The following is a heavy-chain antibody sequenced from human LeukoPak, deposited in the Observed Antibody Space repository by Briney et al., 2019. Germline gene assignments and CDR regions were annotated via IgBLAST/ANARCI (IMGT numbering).Heavy chain of an antibody. D-gene: IGHD6-6*01. V-gene: IGHV4-39*01. CDR2: IYHSGRT. Sequence: SETLSLTRTVSGGSISSSRYYWGWIRQSPGKGLEWIGSIYHSGRTYYNPSLKSRLTISVDTSKNQFSLKLNSVTAADTAVYYCARRPRLEYSSSGAFDMWGQGTKVTVSS. CDR1: GGSISSSRYY. CDR3: ARRPRLEYSSSGAFDM. J-gene: IGHJ3*02.